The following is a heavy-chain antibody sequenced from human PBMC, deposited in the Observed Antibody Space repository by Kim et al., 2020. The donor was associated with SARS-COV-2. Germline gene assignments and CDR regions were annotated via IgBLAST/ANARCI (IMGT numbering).Heavy chain of an antibody. Sequence: SETLSLTCAVYGGSFSGYYWSWIRQPPGKGLEWIGEINHSGSTNYNPSLKSRVTISVDTSKNQFSLKLSSVTAADTAVYYCARLGRLGYCSSTSCYGYRSRFDPWGQGTLVTVSS. CDR3: ARLGRLGYCSSTSCYGYRSRFDP. J-gene: IGHJ5*02. V-gene: IGHV4-34*01. CDR2: INHSGST. D-gene: IGHD2-2*01. CDR1: GGSFSGYY.